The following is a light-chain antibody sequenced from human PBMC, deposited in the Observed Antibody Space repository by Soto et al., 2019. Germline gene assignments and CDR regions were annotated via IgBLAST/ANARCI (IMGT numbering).Light chain of an antibody. CDR1: QSVSSSY. CDR2: GAS. V-gene: IGKV3-20*01. J-gene: IGKJ2*01. Sequence: EIVLTQSPGTLSLSPGERATLSCRASQSVSSSYLAWYQQKPGQAPRLLIYGASSRATGIPDRFSGSGSGTDFTLTISRLEPEDFAVYYSQQYGSLSYTLGQGTQLEIK. CDR3: QQYGSLSYT.